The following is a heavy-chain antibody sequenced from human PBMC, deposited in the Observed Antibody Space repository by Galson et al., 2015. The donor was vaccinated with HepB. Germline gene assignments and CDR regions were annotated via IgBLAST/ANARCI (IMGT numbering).Heavy chain of an antibody. CDR1: GYTFTTNG. D-gene: IGHD4/OR15-4a*01. CDR3: ARDRDYSVDY. V-gene: IGHV1-18*04. Sequence: SVKVSGKASGYTFTTNGISWVRQAPGEGLEWMGWISADSGHTKTAQNLQGRVILTRETSTSTAYLELRSLRSDDTAAYDCARDRDYSVDYWGQGTLVTVSS. J-gene: IGHJ4*02. CDR2: ISADSGHT.